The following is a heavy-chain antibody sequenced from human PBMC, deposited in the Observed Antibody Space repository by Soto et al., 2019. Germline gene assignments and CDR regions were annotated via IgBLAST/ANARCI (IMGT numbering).Heavy chain of an antibody. V-gene: IGHV3-66*01. CDR3: ARDTYYHDSSGYYVFGY. CDR2: IYSGGST. J-gene: IGHJ4*02. D-gene: IGHD3-22*01. CDR1: GFTVSSNY. Sequence: GGSLRLSCAAFGFTVSSNYMSWARQAPGKGLEGVSVIYSGGSTYYAASLKGRFTTSRDNPKTTLYLQMNSLRAEDTAVYYCARDTYYHDSSGYYVFGYWGQGTLVTVSS.